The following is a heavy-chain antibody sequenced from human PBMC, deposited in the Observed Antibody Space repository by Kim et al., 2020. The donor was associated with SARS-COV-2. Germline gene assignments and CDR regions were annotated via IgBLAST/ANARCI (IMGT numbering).Heavy chain of an antibody. V-gene: IGHV3-74*01. CDR3: ARAYYDFWSGYSNYGMDV. J-gene: IGHJ6*02. D-gene: IGHD3-3*01. Sequence: KGRFTISRDNAKNTRYLQMNSLRAEDTAVYYCARAYYDFWSGYSNYGMDVWGQGTTVTVSS.